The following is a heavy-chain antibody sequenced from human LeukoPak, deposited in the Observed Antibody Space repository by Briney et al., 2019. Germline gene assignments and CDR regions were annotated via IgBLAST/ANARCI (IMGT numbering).Heavy chain of an antibody. CDR1: GGSISSYY. Sequence: SETLSLTCTVSGGSISSYYWNWIRQPPGKGLEWIGYIYYSGSTNCNPSLKSRVTISVDTSKNQFSLKLSSVTAADTAVYYCARVGLYYDSSGYYYFDYWGQGTLVTVSS. CDR3: ARVGLYYDSSGYYYFDY. D-gene: IGHD3-22*01. J-gene: IGHJ4*02. CDR2: IYYSGST. V-gene: IGHV4-59*01.